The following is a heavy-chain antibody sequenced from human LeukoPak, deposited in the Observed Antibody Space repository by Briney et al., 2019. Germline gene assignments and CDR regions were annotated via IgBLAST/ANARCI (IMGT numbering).Heavy chain of an antibody. V-gene: IGHV4-59*01. D-gene: IGHD6-13*01. J-gene: IGHJ4*02. CDR2: IYYSGST. Sequence: SETLSLTCTVSGGSISSYYWSWIRQPPGKGLEWIGYIYYSGSTNYNPSLKSRVTISVDTSKNQFSLKLSSVTAADTAVYYCARDRAYSSSWYGNDYWGQGTLVTVSS. CDR1: GGSISSYY. CDR3: ARDRAYSSSWYGNDY.